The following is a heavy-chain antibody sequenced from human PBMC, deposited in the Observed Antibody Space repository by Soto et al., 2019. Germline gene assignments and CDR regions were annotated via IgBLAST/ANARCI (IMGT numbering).Heavy chain of an antibody. CDR2: IIPIFGTA. J-gene: IGHJ6*02. Sequence: SVKVSCKASGGTFSSYAISWVRQAPGQGLEWMGGIIPIFGTANYAQKFQGRVTITADESTSTAYMELSSLRSKDTAVYYCARQDIVVVVAATPGGHYYYGMDVWGQGTTVTVS. V-gene: IGHV1-69*13. D-gene: IGHD2-15*01. CDR1: GGTFSSYA. CDR3: ARQDIVVVVAATPGGHYYYGMDV.